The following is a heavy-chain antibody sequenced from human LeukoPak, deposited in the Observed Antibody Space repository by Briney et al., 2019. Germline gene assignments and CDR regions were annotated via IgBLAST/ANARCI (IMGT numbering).Heavy chain of an antibody. V-gene: IGHV3-74*01. D-gene: IGHD3-16*01. CDR2: INSDGSST. CDR1: GFTFSRYW. CDR3: TRDRGGVTLDY. Sequence: GGSLRLSCTGSGFTFSRYWMHWVRQTPGKGLVWVSRINSDGSSTRYADSVKGRFTISRDNAKKTLYLQMNSLGADDTAVYYCTRDRGGVTLDYWGQGTLVTVSS. J-gene: IGHJ4*02.